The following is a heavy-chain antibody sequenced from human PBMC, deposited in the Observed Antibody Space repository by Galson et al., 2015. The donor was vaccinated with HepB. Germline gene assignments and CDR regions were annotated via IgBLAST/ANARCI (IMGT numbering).Heavy chain of an antibody. CDR1: GFTFSSYA. J-gene: IGHJ4*02. CDR3: AREPLYGWGAKTLDY. Sequence: SLRLSCAASGFTFSSYAMHWVRQAPGKGLEWVAVISYDGSNKYYADSVKGRFTISRDNSKNTLYLQMNSLRAEDTAVYYCAREPLYGWGAKTLDYWGQGTLVTVSS. D-gene: IGHD1-26*01. CDR2: ISYDGSNK. V-gene: IGHV3-30*04.